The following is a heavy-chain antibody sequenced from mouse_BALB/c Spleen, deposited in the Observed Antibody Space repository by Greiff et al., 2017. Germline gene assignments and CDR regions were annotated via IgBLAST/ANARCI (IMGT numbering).Heavy chain of an antibody. CDR3: ARGEGYGYDGAMDS. J-gene: IGHJ4*01. CDR1: GFSLTSYG. D-gene: IGHD2-14*01. V-gene: IGHV2-9*02. Sequence: VQLQQSGPGLVAPSQSLSITCTVSGFSLTSYGVHWVRQPPGKGLEWLGVIWAGGSTNYNSALMSRLSISKDNSKSQVFLKMNSLQTDDTAMYYCARGEGYGYDGAMDSWGQGTSVTVSS. CDR2: IWAGGST.